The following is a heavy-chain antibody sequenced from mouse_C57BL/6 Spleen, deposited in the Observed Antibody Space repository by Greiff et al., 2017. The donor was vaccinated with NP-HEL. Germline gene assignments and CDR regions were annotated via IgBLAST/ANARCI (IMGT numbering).Heavy chain of an antibody. CDR1: GYAFSSYW. D-gene: IGHD2-4*01. Sequence: VKLQESGAELVKPGASVKISCKASGYAFSSYWMNWVKQRPGKGLEWIGQIYPGDGDTNYNGKFKGKATLTADKSSSTAYMQLSSLTSEDSAVYFCARWGYDYGGAMDYWGQGTSVTVSS. V-gene: IGHV1-80*01. CDR3: ARWGYDYGGAMDY. CDR2: IYPGDGDT. J-gene: IGHJ4*01.